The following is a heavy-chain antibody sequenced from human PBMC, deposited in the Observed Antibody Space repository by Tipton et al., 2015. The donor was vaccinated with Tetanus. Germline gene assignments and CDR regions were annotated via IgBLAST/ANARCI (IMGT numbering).Heavy chain of an antibody. CDR1: GYFFTIYW. J-gene: IGHJ6*03. CDR2: IYPDDSDT. V-gene: IGHV5-51*01. CDR3: ASLGRQGGALRKLYYYYFLDV. Sequence: VQLVQSGAEVKKPGESLKISCKASGYFFTIYWIGWVRQMPGKGLEWMGIIYPDDSDTKYSPSFQGQVTISVDKSINTAYLQWSSLKASDTAMYFCASLGRQGGALRKLYYYYFLDVWGKGTTVTVSS. D-gene: IGHD7-27*01.